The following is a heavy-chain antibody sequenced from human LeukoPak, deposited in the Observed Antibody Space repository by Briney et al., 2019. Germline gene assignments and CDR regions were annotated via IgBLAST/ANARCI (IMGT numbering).Heavy chain of an antibody. Sequence: PGGSLRLSCAASGFTFSSYGMHWVRQAPGKGLEWVAVVWYDGSKKYYADSAKGRFTISRDNSKNTLYLQMNSLRGEDTAVYYCARDKDDDTGYSFFEYWGQGTLVTVSS. CDR2: VWYDGSKK. D-gene: IGHD5-18*01. J-gene: IGHJ4*02. V-gene: IGHV3-33*01. CDR3: ARDKDDDTGYSFFEY. CDR1: GFTFSSYG.